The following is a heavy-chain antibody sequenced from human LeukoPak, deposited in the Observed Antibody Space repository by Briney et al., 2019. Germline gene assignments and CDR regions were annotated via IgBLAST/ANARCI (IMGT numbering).Heavy chain of an antibody. D-gene: IGHD2-2*01. CDR2: ISYDGSNK. Sequence: VGSLRLSCAASGFTFSSYGMHWIRQAPGKGLEWVAVISYDGSNKYYADSVKGRFTISRDNSKNTLYLQMNSLRAEDTAVYYCAKDASRGYCSSTSCYPHFDYWGQGTLVTVSS. J-gene: IGHJ4*02. V-gene: IGHV3-30*18. CDR1: GFTFSSYG. CDR3: AKDASRGYCSSTSCYPHFDY.